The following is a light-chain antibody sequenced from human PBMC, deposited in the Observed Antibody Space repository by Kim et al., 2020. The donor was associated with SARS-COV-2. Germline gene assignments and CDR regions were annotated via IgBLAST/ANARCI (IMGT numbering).Light chain of an antibody. J-gene: IGKJ2*03. CDR1: QTVLYNSNNKNY. V-gene: IGKV4-1*01. CDR3: QQYYSTPPS. Sequence: DIVMTQSPDSLAVSLGERATLNCKSSQTVLYNSNNKNYLAWYQQKPGQSPKLLIYWASIRESGVSDRFSGSGSETDFTLTISSLQADDVAVYYCQQYYSTPPSFGQGTKLEI. CDR2: WAS.